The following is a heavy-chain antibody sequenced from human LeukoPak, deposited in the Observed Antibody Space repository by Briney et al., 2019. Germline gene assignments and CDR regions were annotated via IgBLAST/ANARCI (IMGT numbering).Heavy chain of an antibody. V-gene: IGHV4-30-4*01. Sequence: PSQTLSLTCNVSGASITSDDYYWSWIRQPPGKGLEWIGYLHYSGASYYNPSLKRRVTISGDTSKNLFSLKLSSVTAADTAVYYCARDIMVRGVDGADVWGQGTTVTVSS. CDR1: GASITSDDYY. D-gene: IGHD3-10*01. CDR2: LHYSGAS. J-gene: IGHJ6*02. CDR3: ARDIMVRGVDGADV.